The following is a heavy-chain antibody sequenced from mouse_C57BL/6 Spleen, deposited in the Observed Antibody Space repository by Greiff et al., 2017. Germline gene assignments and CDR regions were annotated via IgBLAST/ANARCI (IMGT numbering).Heavy chain of an antibody. Sequence: VQLQQSGPELVKPGASVKISCKASGYAFSSSWMNWVKQRPGKGLEWIGRIYPGDGDTNYNGKFKGKATLTADKSSSTAYMQLSSLTSEDSAVYFCARGSYDGYTRYFDVWGTGTTVTVSS. J-gene: IGHJ1*03. CDR3: ARGSYDGYTRYFDV. D-gene: IGHD2-3*01. V-gene: IGHV1-82*01. CDR1: GYAFSSSW. CDR2: IYPGDGDT.